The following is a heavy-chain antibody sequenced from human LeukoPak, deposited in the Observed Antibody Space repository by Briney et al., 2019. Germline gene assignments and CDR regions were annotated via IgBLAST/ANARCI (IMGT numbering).Heavy chain of an antibody. J-gene: IGHJ4*02. Sequence: GGSLRLSCAASGFTFSSYAMNWVRQGPGTGLEWVSYISGSTRTIYYADSVKGRFTISRDNAKNSQYLQMNSLRAEDTAVYYCARATVGFDYWGQGTLVTVSS. D-gene: IGHD3-3*01. CDR3: ARATVGFDY. CDR1: GFTFSSYA. V-gene: IGHV3-48*04. CDR2: ISGSTRTI.